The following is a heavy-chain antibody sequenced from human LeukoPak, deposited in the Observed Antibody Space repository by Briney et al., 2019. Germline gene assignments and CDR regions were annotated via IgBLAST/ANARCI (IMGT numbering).Heavy chain of an antibody. Sequence: ASVKVSCKASGYTFTAYYIHWVRQAPGQGLEWMGWINPNSGGTNYAQKFQGRVTMTRDTSISTAYMELSRLSSDDTAVYYCASGSRISGAFIAYFDYWGQGTLVTVSS. J-gene: IGHJ4*02. CDR3: ASGSRISGAFIAYFDY. CDR2: INPNSGGT. V-gene: IGHV1-2*02. CDR1: GYTFTAYY. D-gene: IGHD3-3*02.